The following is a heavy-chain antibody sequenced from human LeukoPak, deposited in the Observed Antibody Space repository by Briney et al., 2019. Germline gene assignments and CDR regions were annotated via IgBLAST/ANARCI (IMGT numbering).Heavy chain of an antibody. V-gene: IGHV1-18*01. D-gene: IGHD4-17*01. CDR3: AREAATVTTRDYYYYYYMDV. J-gene: IGHJ6*03. CDR1: GYTFTSYG. Sequence: GASVKVSCKASGYTFTSYGISWVRQAPGQGLEWMGWISAYNGNTNYAQKLQGRVTMTTDTSTSTAYTELRSLRSDDTAVYYCAREAATVTTRDYYYYYYMDVWGKGTTVTVSS. CDR2: ISAYNGNT.